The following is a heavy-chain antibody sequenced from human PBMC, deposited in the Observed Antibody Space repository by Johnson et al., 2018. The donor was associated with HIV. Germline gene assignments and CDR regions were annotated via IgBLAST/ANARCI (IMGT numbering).Heavy chain of an antibody. CDR2: ISYDGSNK. J-gene: IGHJ3*02. D-gene: IGHD6-13*01. Sequence: QVQLVESGGGVVQPGRSLRLSCAASGFTFSSMHWDRQAPVKGLEWVAVISYDGSNKYYADSVKGRFTISRDNSKNKLYLQMNSLRAEDTAVYYCARERGRIAADAFDIWGQGTMVTVSS. V-gene: IGHV3-30*04. CDR3: ARERGRIAADAFDI. CDR1: GFTFSS.